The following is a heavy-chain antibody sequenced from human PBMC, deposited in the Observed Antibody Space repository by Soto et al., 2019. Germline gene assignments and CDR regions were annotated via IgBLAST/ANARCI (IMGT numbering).Heavy chain of an antibody. J-gene: IGHJ6*02. Sequence: GASVKVSCKASGYTFTGYYMHWVRQAPGQGLEWMGWINPNSGGTNYAQKFQGWVTMTRDTSISTAYMELSRLRSDDTAVYYCARGAARPGYYYYYGMDVWGQGTTVTVSS. CDR1: GYTFTGYY. CDR2: INPNSGGT. V-gene: IGHV1-2*04. CDR3: ARGAARPGYYYYYGMDV. D-gene: IGHD6-6*01.